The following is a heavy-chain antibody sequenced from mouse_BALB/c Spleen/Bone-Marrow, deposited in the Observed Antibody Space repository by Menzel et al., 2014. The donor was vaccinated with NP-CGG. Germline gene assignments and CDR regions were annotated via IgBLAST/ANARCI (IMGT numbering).Heavy chain of an antibody. J-gene: IGHJ2*01. D-gene: IGHD1-1*01. CDR3: ARDYYGSSEY. CDR2: INSNGGST. Sequence: EVHLVESGGGLVQPGGSLKLSCAASGFTFSSYDMSWVRQTPDKRLELVATINSNGGSTYYPDSVKGRFTISRDNAKNTLYLQMSSLKSEDTAMYYCARDYYGSSEYWGQGTTLTVSS. CDR1: GFTFSSYD. V-gene: IGHV5-6-3*01.